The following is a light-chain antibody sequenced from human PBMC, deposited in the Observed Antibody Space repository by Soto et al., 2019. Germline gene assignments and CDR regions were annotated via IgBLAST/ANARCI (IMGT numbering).Light chain of an antibody. V-gene: IGLV1-47*01. CDR1: SSNIGSKY. CDR2: QNH. CDR3: AAWDDSLSVVV. Sequence: QSVLTQPPSASGTPGQRVTISCSGSSSNIGSKYVYWYQQLPGTAPKLLIHQNHYRPSGVPDRFSGSKSGISASLAISGLRSEDEADYYCAAWDDSLSVVVFGGGTKLTVL. J-gene: IGLJ2*01.